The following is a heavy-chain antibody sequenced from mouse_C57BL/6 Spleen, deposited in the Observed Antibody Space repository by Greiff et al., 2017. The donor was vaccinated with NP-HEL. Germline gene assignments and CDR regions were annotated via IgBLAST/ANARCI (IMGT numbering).Heavy chain of an antibody. J-gene: IGHJ4*01. CDR1: GYTFTDYY. V-gene: IGHV1-34*01. D-gene: IGHD1-1*01. Sequence: VQLQQSGPELVKPGASVKLSCTASGYTFTDYYMFWVKPSHGKSLEWIGYIYPNNGGNGYNQKFKDKATLTVDKSSSTAYMEIRSLTSEDSAVYYCARRGYGSDYRYAMDYWGQGTSVTVSS. CDR2: IYPNNGGN. CDR3: ARRGYGSDYRYAMDY.